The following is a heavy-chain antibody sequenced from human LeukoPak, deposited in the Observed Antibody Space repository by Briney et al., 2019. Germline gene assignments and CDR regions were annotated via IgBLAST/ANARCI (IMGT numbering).Heavy chain of an antibody. V-gene: IGHV1-69*13. CDR3: ARVDYDILTAYYYYYGMDV. D-gene: IGHD3-9*01. J-gene: IGHJ6*02. Sequence: ASVKVSCKASGGAFSSYAISWVRQAPGQGLEWMGGIIPIFGTANYAQKFQGRVTITADESTSTAYMELSSLRSEGTAVYYCARVDYDILTAYYYYYGMDVWGQGTTVTVSS. CDR2: IIPIFGTA. CDR1: GGAFSSYA.